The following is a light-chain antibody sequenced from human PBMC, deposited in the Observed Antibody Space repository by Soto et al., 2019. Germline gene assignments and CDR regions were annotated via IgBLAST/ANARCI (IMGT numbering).Light chain of an antibody. Sequence: QSVLTQPPSASGTPGQRVTISCSGSSSNIGSNTVNWYQQLPGTAPKLLIYSNNQRPSGVPDRFSGSKSGTSASLAISGLQSEDEADYYCAAWDASLNGPLFGGGTKVTVL. CDR1: SSNIGSNT. V-gene: IGLV1-44*01. CDR3: AAWDASLNGPL. J-gene: IGLJ2*01. CDR2: SNN.